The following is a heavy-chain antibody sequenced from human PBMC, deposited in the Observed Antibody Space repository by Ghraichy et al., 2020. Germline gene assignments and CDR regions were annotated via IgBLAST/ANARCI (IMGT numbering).Heavy chain of an antibody. Sequence: GGSLRLSCVASGFTFTTYWMTWVRQAPGKGLEWVANINQDESEKYYVGSVKGRFTISRDNAKNSLYLQMNNLRAEDTALYYCARGGNDYSNHPSDYWGQGNRVIVSS. V-gene: IGHV3-7*01. J-gene: IGHJ4*02. CDR3: ARGGNDYSNHPSDY. CDR2: INQDESEK. D-gene: IGHD3-16*01. CDR1: GFTFTTYW.